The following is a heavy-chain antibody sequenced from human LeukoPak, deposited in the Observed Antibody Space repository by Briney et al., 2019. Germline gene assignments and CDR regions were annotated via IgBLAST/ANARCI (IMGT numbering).Heavy chain of an antibody. Sequence: GSSVKVSCKASGGTFSSYAISWVRQAPGQGLEWMGIINPSGGSTSYAQKFQGRVTMTRDTSTSTVYMELSSLRSEDTAVYYCARAFGYYDFPGHDYWGQGTLVTVSS. CDR1: GGTFSSYA. D-gene: IGHD3-3*01. CDR2: INPSGGST. J-gene: IGHJ4*02. V-gene: IGHV1-46*01. CDR3: ARAFGYYDFPGHDY.